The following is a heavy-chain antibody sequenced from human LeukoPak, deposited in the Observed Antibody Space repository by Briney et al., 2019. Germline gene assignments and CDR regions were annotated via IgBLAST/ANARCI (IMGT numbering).Heavy chain of an antibody. Sequence: SETLSLTCTVSGGSISSSSYYWGWIRQPPGKGLEWIGSIYYSGSTYYNPSLKSRVTISVDTSKNQFSLKLSSVTAADTAVYYCARGIADYDILTGPNWFDPWGQGTLVTVSS. CDR3: ARGIADYDILTGPNWFDP. CDR2: IYYSGST. CDR1: GGSISSSSYY. V-gene: IGHV4-39*07. D-gene: IGHD3-9*01. J-gene: IGHJ5*02.